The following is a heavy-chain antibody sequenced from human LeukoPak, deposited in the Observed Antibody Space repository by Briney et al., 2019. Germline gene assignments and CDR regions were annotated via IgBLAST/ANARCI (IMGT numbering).Heavy chain of an antibody. D-gene: IGHD4-17*01. Sequence: GGSLRLSCKASGFTFSDYGMNWVCQAPGKGLEWISYIKGDSDTIHYADSVKGRFTISRDNAKNSLYLQMNSLRAEDTAVYYCARYRYYGDGHAAFDIWGQGTMVTVSS. J-gene: IGHJ3*02. CDR3: ARYRYYGDGHAAFDI. CDR2: IKGDSDTI. CDR1: GFTFSDYG. V-gene: IGHV3-48*01.